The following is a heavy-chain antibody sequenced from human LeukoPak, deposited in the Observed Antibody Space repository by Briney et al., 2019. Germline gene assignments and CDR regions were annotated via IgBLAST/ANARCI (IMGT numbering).Heavy chain of an antibody. V-gene: IGHV5-51*01. D-gene: IGHD5-24*01. CDR2: IYPGDSDT. CDR3: ARNDGYNLVRVAFDV. J-gene: IGHJ3*01. Sequence: KDGESLKISCKGSGYSFTSYWIGWVRQMPGKGLEWMGIIYPGDSDTRYSPSFQGQVTISADKSISTAYLQWSSLKASDTAMYYCARNDGYNLVRVAFDVWGQGTMVTVSS. CDR1: GYSFTSYW.